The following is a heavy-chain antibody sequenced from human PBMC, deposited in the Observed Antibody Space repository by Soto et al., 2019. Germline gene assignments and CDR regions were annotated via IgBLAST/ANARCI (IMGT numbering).Heavy chain of an antibody. V-gene: IGHV3-66*01. J-gene: IGHJ5*02. CDR2: IYSGGST. D-gene: IGHD6-19*01. CDR3: ARVGIAVAGSGWFDP. CDR1: GFTVSSNY. Sequence: EVQLVESGGGLVQPGGSLRLSCAASGFTVSSNYMSWVRQAPGKGLEWVSVIYSGGSTYYADSVKGRFTISRDNSKNTLYLQMNSRRAEDTAVYYCARVGIAVAGSGWFDPWGQGTLVTVSS.